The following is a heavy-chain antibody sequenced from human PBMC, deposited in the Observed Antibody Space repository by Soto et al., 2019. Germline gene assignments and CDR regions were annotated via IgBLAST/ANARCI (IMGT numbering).Heavy chain of an antibody. Sequence: SETLSLTCTVSCGSISSGGYYWSWIRQHPGKGLEWIGYIYYSGSTYYNPSLKSRVTISVDTSKNQFSLKLSSVTAADTAVYYCASCVVVPAAMGHPPDPYYYYMDVWGKGTTVTVSS. D-gene: IGHD2-2*01. CDR1: CGSISSGGYY. CDR3: ASCVVVPAAMGHPPDPYYYYMDV. CDR2: IYYSGST. V-gene: IGHV4-31*03. J-gene: IGHJ6*03.